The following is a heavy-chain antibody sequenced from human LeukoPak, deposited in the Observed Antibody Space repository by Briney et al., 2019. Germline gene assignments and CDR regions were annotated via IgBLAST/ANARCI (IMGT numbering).Heavy chain of an antibody. J-gene: IGHJ4*02. D-gene: IGHD3-3*01. CDR2: FDPEDGET. Sequence: ASVKVSCKVSGYTLTELSVHWVRQAPGKGLEWMGGFDPEDGETIYAQKFQGRVTMTEDTSTDTAYMELSSLRSEDTAVYYCASLRITIFGVARGLDYWGQGTLVTVSS. CDR1: GYTLTELS. V-gene: IGHV1-24*01. CDR3: ASLRITIFGVARGLDY.